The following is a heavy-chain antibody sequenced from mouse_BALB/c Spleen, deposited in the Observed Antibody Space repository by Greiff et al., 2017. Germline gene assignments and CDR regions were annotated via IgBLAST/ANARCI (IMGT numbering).Heavy chain of an antibody. Sequence: QVQLQQSGAELAKPGASVKMSCKASGYTFTSYWMHWVKQRPGQGLEWIGYINPSTGYTEYNQKFKDKATLTADKSSSTAYMQLSSLTSEDSAVYYCARIITTVVAPYWGQGTLVTVSA. CDR3: ARIITTVVAPY. CDR1: GYTFTSYW. D-gene: IGHD1-1*01. CDR2: INPSTGYT. V-gene: IGHV1-7*01. J-gene: IGHJ3*01.